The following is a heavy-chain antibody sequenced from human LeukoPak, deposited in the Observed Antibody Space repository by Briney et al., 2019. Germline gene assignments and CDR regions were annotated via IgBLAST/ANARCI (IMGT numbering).Heavy chain of an antibody. D-gene: IGHD6-6*01. J-gene: IGHJ6*04. Sequence: PGGSLRLSCAASGFTFSSYGMHWVRQAPGKGLEYVSAISSNGGSTYYANSVKGRFTISRDNSKNTLYLQMGSLRAEDTAVYYCAKSTGYGYSSSSDFNTAVDYLGMDVWGKGTTVTVSS. CDR1: GFTFSSYG. CDR2: ISSNGGST. V-gene: IGHV3-64*01. CDR3: AKSTGYGYSSSSDFNTAVDYLGMDV.